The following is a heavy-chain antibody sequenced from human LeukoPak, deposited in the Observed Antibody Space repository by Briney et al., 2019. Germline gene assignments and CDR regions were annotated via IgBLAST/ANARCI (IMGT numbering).Heavy chain of an antibody. CDR2: ITSNTRYI. CDR3: ARGQENYGYTFDY. D-gene: IGHD1-7*01. Sequence: PGGSLRLSCAASGFIFSSYEMNWVRQAPGKGLEWVSSITSNTRYIFYADSVKGRFTISRDNAKKSLYLQMNSLRAEDTAVYYCARGQENYGYTFDYWGQGTLVTVSS. V-gene: IGHV3-21*01. CDR1: GFIFSSYE. J-gene: IGHJ4*02.